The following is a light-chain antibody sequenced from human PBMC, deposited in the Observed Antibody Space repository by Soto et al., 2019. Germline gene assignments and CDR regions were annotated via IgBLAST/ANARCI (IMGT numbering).Light chain of an antibody. CDR2: EAS. V-gene: IGKV3-15*01. CDR1: QSVNSN. Sequence: EIVMTQSPATLSVSPGERATLSCRASQSVNSNLAWYQQKPGQSPRLLTYEASTRATGIPDRFSGSGSGTDFTLTINTLQSEDFAVYYCQQYNKWPPFTFGPGTKVDIK. CDR3: QQYNKWPPFT. J-gene: IGKJ3*01.